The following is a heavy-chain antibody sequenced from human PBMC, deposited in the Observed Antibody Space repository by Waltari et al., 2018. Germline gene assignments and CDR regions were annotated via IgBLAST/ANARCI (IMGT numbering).Heavy chain of an antibody. Sequence: EVQLVESGGGLVQPGGSLRLSCAASGFTFSSSEMNWVRQAPGKGLEWVSYISSSGSTIYYADSVKGRFTISRDNAKNSLYLQMNSLRAEDTAVYYCARVAGTLLSDYWGQGTLVTVSS. J-gene: IGHJ4*02. CDR2: ISSSGSTI. V-gene: IGHV3-48*03. CDR3: ARVAGTLLSDY. CDR1: GFTFSSSE. D-gene: IGHD6-19*01.